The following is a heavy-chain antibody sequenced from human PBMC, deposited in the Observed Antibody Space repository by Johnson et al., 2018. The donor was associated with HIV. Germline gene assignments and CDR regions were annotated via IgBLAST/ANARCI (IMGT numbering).Heavy chain of an antibody. CDR1: GFTFSNAW. V-gene: IGHV3-15*01. J-gene: IGHJ3*02. Sequence: VQLVESGGGLVKPGGSLRLSCAASGFTFSNAWMSWVRQAPGKGLEWVGRVTSKTDGGTTDYTAPVKGRFTISRDDSKNTLYLQMNSLKTEDTAVYYCTTDSGWVPLEAFDIWGQGTMVTVSS. CDR3: TTDSGWVPLEAFDI. CDR2: VTSKTDGGTT. D-gene: IGHD6-19*01.